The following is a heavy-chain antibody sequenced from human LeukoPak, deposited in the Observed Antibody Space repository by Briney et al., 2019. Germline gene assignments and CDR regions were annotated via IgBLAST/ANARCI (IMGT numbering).Heavy chain of an antibody. D-gene: IGHD5-24*01. CDR1: GYTFTGYY. Sequence: GASVKVSCKASGYTFTGYYMHWVRQAPGQGLEWMGWINPNSGGTNYAQKFQGRVTMTRDTSFSTAYMELSRLRSDDTAVYYCARGQYNYGRGWFDPWGQGTLVTVSS. V-gene: IGHV1-2*02. CDR2: INPNSGGT. J-gene: IGHJ5*02. CDR3: ARGQYNYGRGWFDP.